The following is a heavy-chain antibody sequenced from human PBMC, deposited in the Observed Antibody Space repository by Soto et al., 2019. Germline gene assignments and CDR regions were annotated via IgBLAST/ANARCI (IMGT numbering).Heavy chain of an antibody. Sequence: QVQLRESGPGLVKPSQTLSLTCTVSGGSISSGGHYWNWIRQHPVKGLEWIGYIYYSGSTYYNPSLKSRTTISVDTSKNQFSLKVNSVTAADTAVYYCARDAMGYSHGTGGFDPWGQGTLVTVSS. V-gene: IGHV4-31*03. CDR1: GGSISSGGHY. CDR3: ARDAMGYSHGTGGFDP. CDR2: IYYSGST. D-gene: IGHD5-18*01. J-gene: IGHJ5*02.